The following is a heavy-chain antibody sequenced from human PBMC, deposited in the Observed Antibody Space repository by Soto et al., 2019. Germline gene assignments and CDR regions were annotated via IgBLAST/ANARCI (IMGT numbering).Heavy chain of an antibody. V-gene: IGHV1-69*06. Sequence: QVQLVQSGAEVKKPGSSVKVSCKASGGTFSSYAISWVRQAPGQGLEWMGGIILIFGTANYAQKFQGRVTITADKSTSTAYMELSSLRSEDTAVYYCARASYTAMGLYYYYGMDVWGQGTTVTVSS. CDR3: ARASYTAMGLYYYYGMDV. D-gene: IGHD5-18*01. J-gene: IGHJ6*02. CDR1: GGTFSSYA. CDR2: IILIFGTA.